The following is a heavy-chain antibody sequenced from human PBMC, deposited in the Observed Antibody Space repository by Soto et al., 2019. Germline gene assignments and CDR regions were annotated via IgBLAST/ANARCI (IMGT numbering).Heavy chain of an antibody. D-gene: IGHD3-3*01. Sequence: ASVKVSCKASGYTFTGYYMHWVRQAPGQGLEWMGWINPNSGGTNYAQKFQGRVTMTRDTSISTAYMELSRLRSDDTAVYYCARASRGVVIPFDYWGQGTLVTVS. CDR1: GYTFTGYY. CDR2: INPNSGGT. J-gene: IGHJ4*02. V-gene: IGHV1-2*02. CDR3: ARASRGVVIPFDY.